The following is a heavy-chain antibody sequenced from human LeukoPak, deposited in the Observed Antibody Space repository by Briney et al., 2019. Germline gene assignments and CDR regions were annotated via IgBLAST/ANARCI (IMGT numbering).Heavy chain of an antibody. J-gene: IGHJ4*02. CDR1: GFTFSNAW. CDR3: TTERWYSGSYYQSYYFDY. V-gene: IGHV3-15*01. CDR2: IKSKTDGGTT. Sequence: GGSLRLSCAASGFTFSNAWMSWVRQAPGKGLEWVGRIKSKTDGGTTDYAAPVKGRFTISRDDSKNTLYLQMNILKTEDTAVYYCTTERWYSGSYYQSYYFDYWGQGTLVTVSS. D-gene: IGHD1-26*01.